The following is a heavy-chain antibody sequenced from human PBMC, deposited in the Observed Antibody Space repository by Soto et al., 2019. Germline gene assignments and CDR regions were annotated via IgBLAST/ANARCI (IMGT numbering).Heavy chain of an antibody. V-gene: IGHV4-34*01. CDR2: INHSGST. D-gene: IGHD6-6*01. J-gene: IGHJ3*02. CDR1: GGSFSGYY. CDR3: ARGFYSSSYFGAFDI. Sequence: QVQLQQWGAGLLKPSETLSLTCAVYGGSFSGYYWSWIRQPPGKGLEWIGEINHSGSTNNNPSLKSRVTISVDPSKTQFSLKLSSVTAADTAVYYCARGFYSSSYFGAFDIWGQGTMVTVS.